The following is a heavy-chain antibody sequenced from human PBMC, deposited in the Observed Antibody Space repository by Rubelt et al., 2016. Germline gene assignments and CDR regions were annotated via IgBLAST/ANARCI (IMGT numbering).Heavy chain of an antibody. J-gene: IGHJ4*02. V-gene: IGHV3-30-3*02. Sequence: YADSVKGRFTISRDNSKNTLYLQMNSLRAEDTAVYYCAKDLITMVRGVKMGLFDYWGQGTLVTVSS. D-gene: IGHD3-10*01. CDR3: AKDLITMVRGVKMGLFDY.